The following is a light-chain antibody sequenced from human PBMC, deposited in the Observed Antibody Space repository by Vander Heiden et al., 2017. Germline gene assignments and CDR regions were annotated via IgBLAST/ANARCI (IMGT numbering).Light chain of an antibody. Sequence: QSALTQPDSVSGSPGQSITISCTGTSSDVGGYNYVSWYQQHPGKAPNLMIYDVSNRPSGVSNRFPGSKSGNTASLTISGLQAEDEADYYCSSYTSSSTNYVFGTGTKVTVL. V-gene: IGLV2-14*01. CDR2: DVS. J-gene: IGLJ1*01. CDR1: SSDVGGYNY. CDR3: SSYTSSSTNYV.